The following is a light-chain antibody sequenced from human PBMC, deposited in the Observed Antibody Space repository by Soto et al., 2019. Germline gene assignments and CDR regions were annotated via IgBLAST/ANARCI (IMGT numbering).Light chain of an antibody. CDR2: AAS. J-gene: IGKJ2*01. CDR3: QHYDNLPLFT. V-gene: IGKV3-20*01. CDR1: QSVSSNY. Sequence: ESVLTQSPGTLSLSAGERATLSCRASQSVSSNYLAWYQQKPGQAPRLLIYAASSRAAGVPDRCSGSGSGTEFTLTISGLEPEDFAVYYCQHYDNLPLFTFGQGTRLEI.